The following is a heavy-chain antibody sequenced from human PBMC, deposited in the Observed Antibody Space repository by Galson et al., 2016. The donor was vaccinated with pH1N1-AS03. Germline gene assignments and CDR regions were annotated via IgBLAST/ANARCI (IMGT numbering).Heavy chain of an antibody. V-gene: IGHV1-69*05. CDR3: ASALRAGFLPFDI. J-gene: IGHJ6*02. D-gene: IGHD5-24*01. CDR2: INPVFNTA. Sequence: SVKVSCKASGGTLSSLGVAWLRQAPGQTLEWLGFINPVFNTANYAQKFQGRLTITTGDSTTTTYMDLTSLQSDDTAVYFCASALRAGFLPFDIWGQGATVTVSS. CDR1: GGTLSSLG.